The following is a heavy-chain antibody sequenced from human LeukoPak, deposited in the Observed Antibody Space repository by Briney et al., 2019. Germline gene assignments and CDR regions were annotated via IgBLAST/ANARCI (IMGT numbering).Heavy chain of an antibody. J-gene: IGHJ6*02. CDR2: INHSGST. CDR3: ARVAPPGSGWYIGYYYYGMDV. D-gene: IGHD6-19*01. V-gene: IGHV4-34*01. CDR1: GGSFSGYY. Sequence: ASETLSLTCAVYGGSFSGYYWSWIRQPPGKGLEWIGEINHSGSTNYNPSLKSRVTISVDTSKNQFSLKLSSVTAADTAVYYCARVAPPGSGWYIGYYYYGMDVWGQGTTVTASS.